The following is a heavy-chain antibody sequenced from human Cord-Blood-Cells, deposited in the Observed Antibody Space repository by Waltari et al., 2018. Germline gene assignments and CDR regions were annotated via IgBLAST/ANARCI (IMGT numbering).Heavy chain of an antibody. CDR2: INHSGST. D-gene: IGHD2-2*02. CDR1: GGSLSGYY. Sequence: QVQLQQWGAGLWQPSETLSLTCAVYGGSLSGYYWSWIRQPPGKGREGIGEINHSGSTNYNPSLKSRVTISVDTSKNQFSLKLSSVTAADTAVYYCARGYCSSTSCYTRRGNYFDYWGQGTLVTVSS. CDR3: ARGYCSSTSCYTRRGNYFDY. J-gene: IGHJ4*02. V-gene: IGHV4-34*01.